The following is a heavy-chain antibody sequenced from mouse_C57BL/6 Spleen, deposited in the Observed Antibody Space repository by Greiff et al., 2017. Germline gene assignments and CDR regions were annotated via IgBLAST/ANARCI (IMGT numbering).Heavy chain of an antibody. V-gene: IGHV1-42*01. CDR2: INPSTGGT. CDR3: ARSRMVTTGYFDY. J-gene: IGHJ2*01. D-gene: IGHD2-2*01. Sequence: VQLQQSGPELVKPGASVKISCKASGYSFTGYYMNWVKQSPEKSLEWIGEINPSTGGTTYNQKFKAKATLTVDKSSSTAYMQLKSLTSEDSAVXDCARSRMVTTGYFDYWGQGTTLTVSS. CDR1: GYSFTGYY.